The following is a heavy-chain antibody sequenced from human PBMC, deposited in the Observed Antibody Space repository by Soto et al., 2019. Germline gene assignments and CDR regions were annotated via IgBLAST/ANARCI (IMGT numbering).Heavy chain of an antibody. V-gene: IGHV4-59*01. J-gene: IGHJ4*02. Sequence: SETLSLTCTVSGGSISSYYWSWIRQPPGKGLEWIGYIYYSGSTNYNPSLKSRVTISVDTSKNQFSLKLSSVTAADTAVYYCARDDGDYWGQGTLVTVSS. CDR1: GGSISSYY. CDR3: ARDDGDY. CDR2: IYYSGST.